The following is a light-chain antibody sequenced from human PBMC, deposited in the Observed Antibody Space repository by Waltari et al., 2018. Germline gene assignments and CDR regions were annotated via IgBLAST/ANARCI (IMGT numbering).Light chain of an antibody. Sequence: DIKMTQSPSSLSASVGDRVTNTCQASQDISNYLNWYQQKPGKAPKLLIYDASNLETGVPSRFSGSGSGTDFTFTISSLQPEDIATYYCQQYDNLPYTFGQGTKLEIK. CDR3: QQYDNLPYT. V-gene: IGKV1-33*01. CDR1: QDISNY. CDR2: DAS. J-gene: IGKJ2*01.